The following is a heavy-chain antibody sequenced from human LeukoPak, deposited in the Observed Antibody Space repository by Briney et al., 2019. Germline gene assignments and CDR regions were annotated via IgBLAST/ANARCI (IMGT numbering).Heavy chain of an antibody. CDR2: IYYSGST. D-gene: IGHD3-16*02. CDR1: GGSLSGYY. Sequence: SETLSLTCAVYGGSLSGYYWSWIRQPPGKGLEWIGYIYYSGSTNYNPSLKSRVTISVDTSKNQFSLKLSSVTAADTAVYYCARESDPRESLGWFDPWAREPWSPSPQ. CDR3: ARESDPRESLGWFDP. J-gene: IGHJ5*02. V-gene: IGHV4-59*01.